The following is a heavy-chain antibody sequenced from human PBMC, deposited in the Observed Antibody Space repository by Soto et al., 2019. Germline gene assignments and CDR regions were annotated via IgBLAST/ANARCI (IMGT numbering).Heavy chain of an antibody. CDR2: IYTSGST. CDR3: AREGAGGYCTNGVCYTHWFDP. J-gene: IGHJ5*02. CDR1: GGSISSYY. Sequence: SETLSLTCTVSGGSISSYYWSWIRQPAGKGLEWIGRIYTSGSTNYNPSLKSRVTMSVDTSKNQFSLKLSSVTAADTAVYYCAREGAGGYCTNGVCYTHWFDPWGQGTLVTVSS. D-gene: IGHD2-8*01. V-gene: IGHV4-4*07.